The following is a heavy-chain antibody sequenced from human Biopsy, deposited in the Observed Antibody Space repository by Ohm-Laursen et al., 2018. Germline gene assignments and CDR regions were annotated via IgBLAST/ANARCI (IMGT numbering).Heavy chain of an antibody. J-gene: IGHJ4*02. Sequence: SETLSLTCTVSGGSISSYYWNWIRQPPGKGLEWIGYIWSSGTTDYNPSLQSRVSMSLELSTDQFSLKVDSVTAADTAVYYCARVVGAATGFDQWGQGIPVTVSS. CDR3: ARVVGAATGFDQ. V-gene: IGHV4-59*01. D-gene: IGHD1-26*01. CDR2: IWSSGTT. CDR1: GGSISSYY.